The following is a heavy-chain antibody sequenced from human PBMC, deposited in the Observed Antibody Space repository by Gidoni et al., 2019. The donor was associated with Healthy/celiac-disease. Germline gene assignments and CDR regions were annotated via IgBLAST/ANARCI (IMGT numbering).Heavy chain of an antibody. CDR1: GGSISSSSYY. V-gene: IGHV4-39*01. CDR3: ARLPVTATPNYFDY. D-gene: IGHD2-21*02. Sequence: QLQLQESGPGLVKPSETLSLTCTVSGGSISSSSYYWGWIRQPPGKGLEWIGSIYYSGSTYYNPSLKSRVTISVDTSKNQFSLKLSSVTAADTAVYYCARLPVTATPNYFDYWGQGTLVTVSS. CDR2: IYYSGST. J-gene: IGHJ4*02.